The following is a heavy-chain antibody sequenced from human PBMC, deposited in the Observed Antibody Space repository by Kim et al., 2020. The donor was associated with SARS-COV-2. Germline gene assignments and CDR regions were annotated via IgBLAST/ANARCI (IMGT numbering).Heavy chain of an antibody. CDR3: ARGGNFGGTGLGFDY. V-gene: IGHV4-4*02. J-gene: IGHJ4*01. CDR1: GDVISSSNW. CDR2: IFHSGTT. D-gene: IGHD2-15*01. Sequence: SETLSLTCAVSGDVISSSNWWTWVRQPPGKGLEWFGEIFHSGTTNYNPSLSSRVSISVDTSKNHFSLNLKSVTAADTAVYYCARGGNFGGTGLGFDYWG.